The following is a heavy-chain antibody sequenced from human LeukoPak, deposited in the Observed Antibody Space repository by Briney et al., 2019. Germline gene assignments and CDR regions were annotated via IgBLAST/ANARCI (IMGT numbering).Heavy chain of an antibody. CDR3: ASEVVVAADTFDP. D-gene: IGHD2-15*01. V-gene: IGHV1-8*01. CDR2: MNPNSGNT. Sequence: ASVKVSCKASGYTFTSYDINWVRQATGQGLEWMGWMNPNSGNTGYAQKFQGRVTMTRNTSISPAYMELSSLRSEDTAVYYCASEVVVAADTFDPWGQGTLVTVSS. CDR1: GYTFTSYD. J-gene: IGHJ5*02.